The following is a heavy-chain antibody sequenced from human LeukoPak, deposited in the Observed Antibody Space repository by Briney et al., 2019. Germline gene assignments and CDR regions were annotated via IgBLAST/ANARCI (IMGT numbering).Heavy chain of an antibody. Sequence: SETLSLTCTVSGGSISSSSYYWGWIRQPPGKGLEWIENIYYSGSTYYNPSLRSRLTISVDTSRNQFSLKLSSVTAADTAVYYCARSYDSSGYYFDYWGQGTLVTVSS. J-gene: IGHJ4*02. D-gene: IGHD3-22*01. CDR2: IYYSGST. CDR3: ARSYDSSGYYFDY. CDR1: GGSISSSSYY. V-gene: IGHV4-39*01.